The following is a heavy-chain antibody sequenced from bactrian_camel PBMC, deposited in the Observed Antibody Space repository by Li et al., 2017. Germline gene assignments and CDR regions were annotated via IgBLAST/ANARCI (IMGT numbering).Heavy chain of an antibody. CDR2: IIHDGDIT. J-gene: IGHJ4*01. Sequence: DVQLVESGGGFVQPGGSLRLSCVASDFTFSVYAMNWVRQAPGKGLEWVSRIIHDGDITSYADSVKGRSTISRDNAKNTLYLKLNSLRTEDTAMYYCAVSTTSYSPVFGQGTQVTVS. D-gene: IGHD7*01. V-gene: IGHV3S31*01. CDR1: DFTFSVYA.